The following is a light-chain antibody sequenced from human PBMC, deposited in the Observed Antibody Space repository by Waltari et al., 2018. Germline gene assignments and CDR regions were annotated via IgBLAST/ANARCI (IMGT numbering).Light chain of an antibody. CDR1: SSDVGSYNL. CDR2: EGS. CDR3: CSYAGSVV. V-gene: IGLV2-23*01. J-gene: IGLJ2*01. Sequence: QSALTQPASVSGSPGQSITIPRTGTSSDVGSYNLVSWYQQHPGKAPKLMIYEGSKRPSGVSNRFSGSKSGNTASLTISGLQAEDEADYYCCSYAGSVVFGGGTKLTVL.